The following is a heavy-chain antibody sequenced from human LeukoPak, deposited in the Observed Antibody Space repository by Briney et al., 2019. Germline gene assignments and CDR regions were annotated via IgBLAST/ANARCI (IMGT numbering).Heavy chain of an antibody. CDR1: GFTVSNDY. CDR2: IYGAGDT. D-gene: IGHD6-6*01. Sequence: GGSLRLSCAVSGFTVSNDYMSWVRQAPGKGLEWVSVIYGAGDTYYADSVRGRFTISRDNFQNTLFLQMDSLRAEDTAVYYCTRLLPSSHHFFDSWGQGTLVTVSS. J-gene: IGHJ5*01. CDR3: TRLLPSSHHFFDS. V-gene: IGHV3-53*01.